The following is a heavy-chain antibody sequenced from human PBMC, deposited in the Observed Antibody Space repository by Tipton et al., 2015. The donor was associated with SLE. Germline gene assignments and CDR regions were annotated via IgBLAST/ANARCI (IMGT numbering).Heavy chain of an antibody. V-gene: IGHV4-34*01. CDR2: INHGGST. Sequence: TLSLTCAVYGGSFSAYYWSWIRQPPGKGLEWIGEINHGGSTNYNPPLKSRVTISVDTSKNQFSLKLSSVTAADTAMYYCASTFWYFDYWGQGTLVTVSS. D-gene: IGHD3-16*01. CDR3: ASTFWYFDY. J-gene: IGHJ4*02. CDR1: GGSFSAYY.